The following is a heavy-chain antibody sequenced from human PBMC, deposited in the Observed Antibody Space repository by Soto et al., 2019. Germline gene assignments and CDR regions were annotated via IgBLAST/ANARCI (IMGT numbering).Heavy chain of an antibody. J-gene: IGHJ5*02. CDR2: IYYSGST. D-gene: IGHD1-20*01. Sequence: SETLSLTCTVSGGSISSYYWSWIRQPPGKGLEWIGYIYYSGSTNYNPSLKSRVTISVDTSKNQFSLKLSSVTATDTAVYYCARFIGSITLDPWGQGTLVTVSS. V-gene: IGHV4-59*08. CDR1: GGSISSYY. CDR3: ARFIGSITLDP.